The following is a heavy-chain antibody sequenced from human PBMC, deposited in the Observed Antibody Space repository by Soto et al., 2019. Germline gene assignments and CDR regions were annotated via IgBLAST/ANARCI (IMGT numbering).Heavy chain of an antibody. CDR1: GFSLSTSGMC. D-gene: IGHD3-9*01. CDR2: IDWDDDK. CDR3: ARIRDYYDILTGYHARGYYYYGMDV. Sequence: SGPTLGNATQTLTPTCTFSGFSLSTSGMCVSWIRQPPGKALEWLALIDWDDDKYYSTSLKTRLTISKDTSKNQVVLTMTNMDPVDTATYYCARIRDYYDILTGYHARGYYYYGMDVWGQGTTVTVS. J-gene: IGHJ6*02. V-gene: IGHV2-70*01.